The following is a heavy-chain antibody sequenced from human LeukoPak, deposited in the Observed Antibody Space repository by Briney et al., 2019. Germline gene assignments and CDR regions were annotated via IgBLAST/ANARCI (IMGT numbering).Heavy chain of an antibody. CDR3: ARAEGYGAIDY. V-gene: IGHV3-23*01. CDR2: ISGSGGSI. D-gene: IGHD5-12*01. CDR1: GFTFRGYA. J-gene: IGHJ4*02. Sequence: HPGGSLRLSCEASGFTFRGYAMTWVRQAPGKGLEWVSAISGSGGSIYYADSVKGRFTISRDNAKNSLYLQMNSLRAEDTAVYYCARAEGYGAIDYWGQGTLVTVSS.